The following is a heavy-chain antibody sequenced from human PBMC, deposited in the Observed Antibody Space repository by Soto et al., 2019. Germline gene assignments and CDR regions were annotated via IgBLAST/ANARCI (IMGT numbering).Heavy chain of an antibody. Sequence: GGSLRLSCAASGFTFDDYAMHWVRQAPGKGLEWVSGISWNSGSIGYADSVKGRFTISRDNAKNSLYLQMNSLRAEDTALYYCATQPYSSSPGYWGQGTLVTVSS. CDR3: ATQPYSSSPGY. D-gene: IGHD6-13*01. V-gene: IGHV3-9*01. J-gene: IGHJ4*02. CDR1: GFTFDDYA. CDR2: ISWNSGSI.